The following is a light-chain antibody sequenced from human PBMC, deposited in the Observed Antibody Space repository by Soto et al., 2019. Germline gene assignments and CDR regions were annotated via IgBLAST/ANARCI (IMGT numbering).Light chain of an antibody. J-gene: IGKJ4*01. CDR3: QQYYSTPPT. CDR1: QSVLSSSNNKNY. CDR2: WAS. V-gene: IGKV4-1*01. Sequence: DIVMTQSPDSLAVSLGERSTINCKSSQSVLSSSNNKNYLAWYQQKPGQPPKLLIYWASTRESGVPDRFSGSGSGTDFTLTISSLQAEDVAVYYCQQYYSTPPTFGGGTKVDIK.